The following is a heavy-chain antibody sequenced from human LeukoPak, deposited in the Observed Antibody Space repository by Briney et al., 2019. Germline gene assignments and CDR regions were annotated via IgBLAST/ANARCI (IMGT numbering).Heavy chain of an antibody. CDR2: ISYDETNK. J-gene: IGHJ2*01. CDR3: AKNNDYGGSYWYLDL. Sequence: PGGSLRLSCAASGFTFTNYAMHWVRQDPGKGLEGVAVISYDETNKYYEDSVKRRFTISRDSSKNTLYLQMSSLRDEDTAVYYCAKNNDYGGSYWYLDLWGRGTLVTVSS. D-gene: IGHD4-23*01. CDR1: GFTFTNYA. V-gene: IGHV3-30*04.